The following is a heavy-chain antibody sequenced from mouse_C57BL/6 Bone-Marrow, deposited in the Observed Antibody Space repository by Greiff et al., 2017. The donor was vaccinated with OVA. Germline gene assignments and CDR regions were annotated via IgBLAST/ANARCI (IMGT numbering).Heavy chain of an antibody. CDR2: IDPENGDT. V-gene: IGHV14-4*01. D-gene: IGHD1-1*01. Sequence: EVQLKESGAELVRPGASVKLSCTASGFNIKDDYMHWVKQRPEQGLEWIGWIDPENGDTEYASKFQGKATITADTSSNTDYLQLSSLTSEDTAVYCCTTGSSFEGGFAYWGQGTLVTVSA. J-gene: IGHJ3*01. CDR3: TTGSSFEGGFAY. CDR1: GFNIKDDY.